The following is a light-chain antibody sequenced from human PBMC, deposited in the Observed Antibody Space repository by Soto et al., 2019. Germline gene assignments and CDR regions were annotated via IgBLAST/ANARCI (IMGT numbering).Light chain of an antibody. J-gene: IGKJ1*01. CDR1: QVIKNN. CDR3: QQYTGYPQT. V-gene: IGKV1-16*01. CDR2: SAS. Sequence: DSQMTQSPSSLSASVRDRVTISCRASQVIKNNLAWSQQKPGKAPVSLIYSASILQSGVSSRFSGSGSGTHFTLTISSLQPEDSATYYCQQYTGYPQTFGQGTKVDIK.